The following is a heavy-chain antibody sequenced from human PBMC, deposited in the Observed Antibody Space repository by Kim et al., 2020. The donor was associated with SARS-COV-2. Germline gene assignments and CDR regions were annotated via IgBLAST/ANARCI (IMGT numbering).Heavy chain of an antibody. V-gene: IGHV3-23*01. Sequence: DSVKGRFTIPRDNYKTTLYLQMNSLRAKDTSVYYCAKDYYSSGWYPHFDLWGRGTLVTVSS. CDR3: AKDYYSSGWYPHFDL. D-gene: IGHD6-19*01. J-gene: IGHJ2*01.